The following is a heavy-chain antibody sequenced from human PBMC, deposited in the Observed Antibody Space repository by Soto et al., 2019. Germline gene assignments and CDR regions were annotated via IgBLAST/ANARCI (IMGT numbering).Heavy chain of an antibody. J-gene: IGHJ6*03. CDR1: GFTFSDYY. V-gene: IGHV3-11*01. CDR2: ISSSGSTI. Sequence: GGSLRLSCAASGFTFSDYYMSWIRQAPGKGLEWVSYISSSGSTIYYADSVKGRVTISRDNAKNSLYLQMNSLRAEDTAVYYCARGVGYYGLDHYYYYMDVWGKGTTVTVSS. D-gene: IGHD3-10*01. CDR3: ARGVGYYGLDHYYYYMDV.